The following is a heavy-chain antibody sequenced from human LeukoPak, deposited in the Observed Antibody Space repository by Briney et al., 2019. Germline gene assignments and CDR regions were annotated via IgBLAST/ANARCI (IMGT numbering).Heavy chain of an antibody. CDR2: MNIDGSEK. CDR1: GFTFSNYW. V-gene: IGHV3-7*03. J-gene: IGHJ4*02. Sequence: HPGGSLRLSCAASGFTFSNYWMGWVRQAPGKRLEWVANMNIDGSEKYYADSVKGRFSISRDNSKNTLYLQMNSLRAEDTAVYYCAKDVQWLVCCSYYFDYWGQGTLVTVSS. CDR3: AKDVQWLVCCSYYFDY. D-gene: IGHD6-19*01.